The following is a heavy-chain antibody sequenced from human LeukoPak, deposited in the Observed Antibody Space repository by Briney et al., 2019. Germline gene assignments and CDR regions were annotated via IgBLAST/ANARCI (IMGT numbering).Heavy chain of an antibody. CDR2: IDPSSTYI. V-gene: IGHV3-21*01. CDR3: ARAPTVLVGYCSSSSCQADY. CDR1: GFTFSSYA. J-gene: IGHJ4*02. D-gene: IGHD2-2*01. Sequence: GGSLRLSCAASGFTFSSYAMSWVRQAPGKGLEWVSAIDPSSTYIYYADSVKGRFTISRDNAENSLYLQMNSLRVEDTAVYYCARAPTVLVGYCSSSSCQADYWGQGTLVTVSS.